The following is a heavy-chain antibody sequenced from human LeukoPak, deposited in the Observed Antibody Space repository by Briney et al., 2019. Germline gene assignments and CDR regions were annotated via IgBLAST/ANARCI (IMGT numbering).Heavy chain of an antibody. V-gene: IGHV3-53*01. CDR1: GFTVSSNY. Sequence: HPGGSLRLSCAASGFTVSSNYMSWVRQAPGKGLEWVSVIYSGGSTYYADSVKGRFTISRDNSTNTLYLQMNSLRAEDTAVYYCARDRNLWPFDYWGQGTLVTVSS. D-gene: IGHD4-11*01. CDR2: IYSGGST. CDR3: ARDRNLWPFDY. J-gene: IGHJ4*02.